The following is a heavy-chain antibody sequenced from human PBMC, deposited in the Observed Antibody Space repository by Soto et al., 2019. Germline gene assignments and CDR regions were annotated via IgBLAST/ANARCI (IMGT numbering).Heavy chain of an antibody. CDR1: GFTFGDYG. D-gene: IGHD4-17*01. V-gene: IGHV3-49*03. Sequence: PGGSLRLSFKTFGFTFGDYGMSWFRQAPGKGLEWVGFIRTKDYGEATEYAASVKGRFTISRDDSDRIVYLQMNRLTSGDTAIYYCSRSTTVTRKSDYWGQGALVTVSS. J-gene: IGHJ4*02. CDR3: SRSTTVTRKSDY. CDR2: IRTKDYGEAT.